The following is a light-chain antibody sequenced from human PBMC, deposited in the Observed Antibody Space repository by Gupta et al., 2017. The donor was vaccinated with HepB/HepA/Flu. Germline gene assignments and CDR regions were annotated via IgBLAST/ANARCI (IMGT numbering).Light chain of an antibody. J-gene: IGKJ1*01. Sequence: EIVLTQSPATLSLSPGERATLSCRASQSVSSYLAWYQQKPGQAPRLLIYDAFNRATGIPARFSGNGSGTDFTVTIISLEPEDFAVYYCQQRSNWPRTFGQGTKVEIK. V-gene: IGKV3-11*01. CDR2: DAF. CDR1: QSVSSY. CDR3: QQRSNWPRT.